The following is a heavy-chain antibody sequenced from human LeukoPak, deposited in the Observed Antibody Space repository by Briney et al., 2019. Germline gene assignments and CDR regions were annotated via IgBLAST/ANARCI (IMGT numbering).Heavy chain of an antibody. D-gene: IGHD3-22*01. Sequence: SETLSLTCAVSGGSISSSNWWSWVRQPPGKGLEWIGEIYHSGSTNYNPSLKSRVTISVDKSKNQFSLKLSSVTAADTAVYYCARDYYYDSSVTPGAFDIWGQGTMVTVSS. CDR2: IYHSGST. J-gene: IGHJ3*02. V-gene: IGHV4-4*02. CDR3: ARDYYYDSSVTPGAFDI. CDR1: GGSISSSNW.